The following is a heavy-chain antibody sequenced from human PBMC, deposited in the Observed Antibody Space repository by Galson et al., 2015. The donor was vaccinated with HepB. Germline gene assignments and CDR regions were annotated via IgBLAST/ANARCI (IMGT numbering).Heavy chain of an antibody. CDR3: ARCSITADWFDP. CDR1: GYTFTSYA. CDR2: INAGNGNT. V-gene: IGHV1-3*01. D-gene: IGHD3-16*01. Sequence: SVKVSCKASGYTFTSYAMHWVRQAPGQRLEWMGWINAGNGNTKYSQKFQGRVTITRDTSASTAYMELSSPRSEDTAVYYCARCSITADWFDPWGQGTLVTVSS. J-gene: IGHJ5*02.